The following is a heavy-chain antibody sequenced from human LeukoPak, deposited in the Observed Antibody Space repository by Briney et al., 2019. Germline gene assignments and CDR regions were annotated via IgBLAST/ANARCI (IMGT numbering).Heavy chain of an antibody. D-gene: IGHD2-15*01. J-gene: IGHJ4*02. CDR3: ARRSPFCRIKGDGTCYSDY. Sequence: GESLKISCKGSGYSFTSYWIGWVRQMPGKGLEWMGIIYLGDSDTRYSPSFQGQVTISADKSISTAYLQWSSLKASDTAMYYCARRSPFCRIKGDGTCYSDYWGQGTLVTVSS. V-gene: IGHV5-51*01. CDR2: IYLGDSDT. CDR1: GYSFTSYW.